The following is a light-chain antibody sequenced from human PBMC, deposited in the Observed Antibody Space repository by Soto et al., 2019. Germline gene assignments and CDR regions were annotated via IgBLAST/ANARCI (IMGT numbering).Light chain of an antibody. J-gene: IGKJ4*01. CDR3: QQYGTSPQLT. CDR1: QSVRSNF. CDR2: AAS. V-gene: IGKV3-20*01. Sequence: EVVLTQSPGTVSLSPGERATLSCRASQSVRSNFLAWYQQQPGQAPRLLVYAASSRATGIPDRFTGSGSGTDFNLTISRLEPEDFAVYYCQQYGTSPQLTFGGGTKVE.